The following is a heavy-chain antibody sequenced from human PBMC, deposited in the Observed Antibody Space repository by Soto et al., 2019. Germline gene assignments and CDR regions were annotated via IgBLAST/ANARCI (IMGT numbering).Heavy chain of an antibody. J-gene: IGHJ5*02. CDR1: GLAFSSYG. CDR3: ARPARECNITCCAT. D-gene: IGHD2-2*01. CDR2: INQDGSES. Sequence: EVQLLESGGGLVQPGGSLRLSCVVSGLAFSSYGMSWVRQAPGKGLEWVANINQDGSESYYVDSVKGRFTISRDNAKNLLYLHLTGLEAEEKAVEYCARPARECNITCCATWGQGTLVTVSS. V-gene: IGHV3-7*03.